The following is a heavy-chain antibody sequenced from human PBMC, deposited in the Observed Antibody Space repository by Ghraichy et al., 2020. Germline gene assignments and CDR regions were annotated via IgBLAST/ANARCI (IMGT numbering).Heavy chain of an antibody. Sequence: GGSLRLSCAASGFTFSNAWMTWVRQAPGKGLEWVGRIKSKTDGATIDYAAPVKDRFTISRDDSKNTLYLQMNSLKTEDTAVYYCTTLDPLREEEYWGQGSLVTVSS. CDR3: TTLDPLREEEY. CDR2: IKSKTDGATI. CDR1: GFTFSNAW. V-gene: IGHV3-15*01. D-gene: IGHD1-1*01. J-gene: IGHJ4*02.